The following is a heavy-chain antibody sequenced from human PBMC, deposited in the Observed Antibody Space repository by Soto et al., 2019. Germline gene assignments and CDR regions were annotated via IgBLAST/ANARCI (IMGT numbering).Heavy chain of an antibody. CDR2: IYYSGST. V-gene: IGHV4-59*04. J-gene: IGHJ4*02. CDR1: GGSISSYY. D-gene: IGHD5-12*01. CDR3: ARHSGVATFSTHYFDY. Sequence: PSETLSLTCTVSGGSISSYYWSWIRQPPGKGLEWIGYIYYSGSTYYNPSLKSRVTISVDTSKNQFSLKLSSVTAADTAVYYCARHSGVATFSTHYFDYWGQGTLVTVSS.